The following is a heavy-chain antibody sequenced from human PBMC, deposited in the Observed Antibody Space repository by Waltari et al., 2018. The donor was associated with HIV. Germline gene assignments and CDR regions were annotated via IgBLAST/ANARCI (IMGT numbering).Heavy chain of an antibody. J-gene: IGHJ3*02. CDR3: ARENTMTYYDALDI. CDR2: ISSDGSTT. Sequence: EVQLVESGGGLVQPGGSLRLSCAASGFTFRSYWMHWVRQAPGKGLVWGSCISSDGSTTNYADSVKDRLTISRDNAKNTLYLQMNSLRADDTAVYYCARENTMTYYDALDIWGQGTMVTVSS. V-gene: IGHV3-74*01. CDR1: GFTFRSYW. D-gene: IGHD4-17*01.